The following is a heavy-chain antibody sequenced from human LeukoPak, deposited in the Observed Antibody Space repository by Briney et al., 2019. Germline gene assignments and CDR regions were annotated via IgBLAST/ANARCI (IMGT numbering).Heavy chain of an antibody. CDR1: GFTFSSYG. D-gene: IGHD6-19*01. CDR2: ISYDGSNK. Sequence: PGRSLRLSCAASGFTFSSYGMHWVRQAPGKGLEWVAVISYDGSNKYYADSVKGRFTISRDNSKNTLYLQMNSLRAEDTAVYYCAKVGRVWQWLDYLDYWGQGTLVTVSS. V-gene: IGHV3-30*18. J-gene: IGHJ4*02. CDR3: AKVGRVWQWLDYLDY.